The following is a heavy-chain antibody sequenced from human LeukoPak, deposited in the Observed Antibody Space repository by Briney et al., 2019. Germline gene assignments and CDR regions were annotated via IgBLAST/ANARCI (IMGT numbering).Heavy chain of an antibody. V-gene: IGHV3-30*03. D-gene: IGHD6-19*01. CDR2: ISYDGSNK. Sequence: GGSLRLSCAASGFTFSSYGMHWVRQAPGKGLEWVAVISYDGSNKYYADSVKGRFTISRDNSKNTLYLQMNSLRAEDTAVYYCATYDGSGWYGENYWGQGTLVTVSS. CDR3: ATYDGSGWYGENY. CDR1: GFTFSSYG. J-gene: IGHJ4*02.